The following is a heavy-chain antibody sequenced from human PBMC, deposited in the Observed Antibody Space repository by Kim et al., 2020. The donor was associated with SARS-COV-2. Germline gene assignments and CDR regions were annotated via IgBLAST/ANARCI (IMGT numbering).Heavy chain of an antibody. CDR1: GYTFTGYY. Sequence: ASVKVSCKASGYTFTGYYMHWVRQAPGQGLEWMGRINPNSGGTNYAQKFQGRVTMTRDTSISTAYMELSRLRSDDTAVYYCARVEDGGYSYGYKYYYDSLFDYWGQGTLVTVSS. D-gene: IGHD5-18*01. CDR3: ARVEDGGYSYGYKYYYDSLFDY. V-gene: IGHV1-2*06. J-gene: IGHJ4*02. CDR2: INPNSGGT.